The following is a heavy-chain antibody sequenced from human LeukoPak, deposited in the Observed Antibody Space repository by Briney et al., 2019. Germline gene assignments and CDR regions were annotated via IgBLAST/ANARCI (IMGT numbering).Heavy chain of an antibody. J-gene: IGHJ6*02. CDR2: INPSGGST. D-gene: IGHD6-19*01. CDR1: GYTFTSYY. CDR3: ARGTRRYSSGRYYYYGMDV. Sequence: ASVKVSCKASGYTFTSYYMHWVRQAPGQGLEWMGIINPSGGSTSYAQKFQGRVTMTRDTSTSTVYMELSSLRSKDTAVYYCARGTRRYSSGRYYYYGMDVWGQGTTVTVSS. V-gene: IGHV1-46*01.